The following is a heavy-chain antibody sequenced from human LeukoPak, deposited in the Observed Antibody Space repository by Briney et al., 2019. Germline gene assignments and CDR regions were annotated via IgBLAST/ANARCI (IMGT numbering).Heavy chain of an antibody. CDR1: GGSISSYY. J-gene: IGHJ5*02. V-gene: IGHV4-59*08. CDR2: IYYSGST. Sequence: SETLSLTCTVSGGSISSYYWSWIRQPPGKGLEWIGYIYYSGSTNYNPSLKSRVTISVDTSKNQFSLKLSSVTAADTAVYYCARQQYQLPRLKPLNWFDPWGQGTLVAVSS. D-gene: IGHD2-2*01. CDR3: ARQQYQLPRLKPLNWFDP.